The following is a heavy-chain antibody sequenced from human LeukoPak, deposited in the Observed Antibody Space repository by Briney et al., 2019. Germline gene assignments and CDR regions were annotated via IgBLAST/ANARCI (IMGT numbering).Heavy chain of an antibody. CDR3: AKDRVVAATRAGYGMDV. J-gene: IGHJ6*02. CDR1: GFTFSSYG. Sequence: PGRSPRLSCAASGFTFSSYGMHWVRQAPGKGLEWVAVISYDGSNKYYADSVKGRFTISRDNSKNTLYLQMNSLRAEDTAVYYCAKDRVVAATRAGYGMDVWGQGATVTVSS. V-gene: IGHV3-30*18. CDR2: ISYDGSNK. D-gene: IGHD2-15*01.